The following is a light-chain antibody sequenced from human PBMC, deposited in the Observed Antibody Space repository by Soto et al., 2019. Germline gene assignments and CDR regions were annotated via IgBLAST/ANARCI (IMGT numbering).Light chain of an antibody. J-gene: IGLJ2*01. CDR2: EDN. CDR3: QSYDSSNVV. V-gene: IGLV6-57*04. Sequence: NFLLTQRHSVSESPGKTVTISCTRSSGSSARNYVQWYQQRPGSAPTTVIYEDNQRPSGVPDRFSGSIDSSSNSASLTISGLKTEDEADYYCQSYDSSNVVFGGGTKVTVL. CDR1: SGSSARNY.